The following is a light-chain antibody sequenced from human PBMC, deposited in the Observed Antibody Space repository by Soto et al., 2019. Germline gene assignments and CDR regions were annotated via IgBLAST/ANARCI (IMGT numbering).Light chain of an antibody. CDR1: QTIFNW. CDR2: DAS. J-gene: IGKJ1*01. CDR3: LQHNTYPWT. V-gene: IGKV1-5*01. Sequence: DIQMTQSPSTLSASVGDRVTITCRASQTIFNWLAWYQRKPGRAPNLLIYDASSLQSGVPSRFSGSASGTEFTLTISSLQPEDFATYYCLQHNTYPWTFGQGTKVDIK.